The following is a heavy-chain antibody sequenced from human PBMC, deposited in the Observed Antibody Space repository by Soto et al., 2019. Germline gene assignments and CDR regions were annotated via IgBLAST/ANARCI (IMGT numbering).Heavy chain of an antibody. Sequence: SETLSLTCTVSGGSITSYYWSWIRQPPGKGLEWIGYIYYSGNTNYSPDTNYNPSLKSRVTISVDTSKNQFSLKLSSVTAADTAVYYCARVCGGDCHNGMDVWGQGTTVTVSS. CDR1: GGSITSYY. CDR2: IYYSGNT. J-gene: IGHJ6*02. D-gene: IGHD2-21*02. V-gene: IGHV4-59*12. CDR3: ARVCGGDCHNGMDV.